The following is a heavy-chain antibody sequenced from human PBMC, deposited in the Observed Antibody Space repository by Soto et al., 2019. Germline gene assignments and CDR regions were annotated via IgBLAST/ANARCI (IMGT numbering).Heavy chain of an antibody. CDR1: GFTFSSYS. J-gene: IGHJ6*02. V-gene: IGHV3-21*01. CDR3: ARDQVIVLAATLVYSYYYGIDV. CDR2: ISSSSSYI. Sequence: SCAASGFTFSSYSMNWVRQAPGKGLEWVSSISSSSSYIYYADSVKGRFTISRDNAKNSLYLQMNSLRAEDTAVYYCARDQVIVLAATLVYSYYYGIDVWGQGTTVTVSS. D-gene: IGHD2-2*01.